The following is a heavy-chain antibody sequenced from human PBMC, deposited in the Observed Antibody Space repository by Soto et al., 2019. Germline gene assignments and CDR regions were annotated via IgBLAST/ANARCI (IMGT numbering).Heavy chain of an antibody. Sequence: PSETLSLTCTVSGGSISSYYWSWIRQPAGKGLERIGRIYTSGSTNYNPSLKSRVTMSVDTSKNQFSLKLSSVTAADTAVYYCAREGCSGGSCYEGYYYYGMDVWGQGTTVTVSS. J-gene: IGHJ6*02. D-gene: IGHD2-15*01. V-gene: IGHV4-4*07. CDR2: IYTSGST. CDR1: GGSISSYY. CDR3: AREGCSGGSCYEGYYYYGMDV.